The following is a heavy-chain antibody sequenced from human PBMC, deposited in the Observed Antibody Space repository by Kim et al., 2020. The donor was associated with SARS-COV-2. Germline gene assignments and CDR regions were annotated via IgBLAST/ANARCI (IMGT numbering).Heavy chain of an antibody. D-gene: IGHD3-22*01. J-gene: IGHJ6*02. CDR1: GGSFSGYY. CDR3: ARGWNGRDLYYYDSSGYYSLPTPDYYYYGMDV. V-gene: IGHV4-34*01. Sequence: SETLSLTCAVYGGSFSGYYWSWIRQPPGKGLEWIGEINHSGSTNYNPSLKSRVTISVDTSKNQFSLKLSSVTAADTAVYYCARGWNGRDLYYYDSSGYYSLPTPDYYYYGMDVWGQGTTVTVSS. CDR2: INHSGST.